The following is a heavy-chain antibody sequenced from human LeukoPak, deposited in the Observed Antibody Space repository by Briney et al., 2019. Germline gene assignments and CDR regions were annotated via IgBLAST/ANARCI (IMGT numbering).Heavy chain of an antibody. Sequence: PGGSLRLSCAASGFTVSSNYMSWVRQAPGKGLEWVSVIYSGGATYYTDSVKGRFTISRDNSKNTLYLQMNSLRAEDTAVYYCARWHSGYDDDYYYYMDVWGKGTTVTVSS. CDR1: GFTVSSNY. D-gene: IGHD5-12*01. CDR2: IYSGGAT. J-gene: IGHJ6*03. V-gene: IGHV3-53*01. CDR3: ARWHSGYDDDYYYYMDV.